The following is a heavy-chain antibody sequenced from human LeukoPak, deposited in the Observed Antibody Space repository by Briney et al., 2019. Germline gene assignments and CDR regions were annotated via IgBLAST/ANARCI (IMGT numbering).Heavy chain of an antibody. V-gene: IGHV5-51*01. CDR2: VNPGDSDT. CDR1: GKSFSSYW. J-gene: IGHJ1*01. Sequence: GESLNISCKGSGKSFSSYWIGWVRQMPRKGLEWMGIVNPGDSDTRYSPSFQGQVTISVDKSISTAYLQWSSLQASDTAMYYCATVPRIPAVGNTEYFQHWGQGTLVTVSS. D-gene: IGHD6-13*01. CDR3: ATVPRIPAVGNTEYFQH.